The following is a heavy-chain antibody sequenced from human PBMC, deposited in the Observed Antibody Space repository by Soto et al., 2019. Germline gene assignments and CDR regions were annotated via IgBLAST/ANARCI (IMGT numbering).Heavy chain of an antibody. V-gene: IGHV4-31*03. Sequence: LSLTCTVSGGSISSGGYYWSWIRQHPGKGLEWIGYIYYSGSTYYNPSLESRVTISVDTSKNQFSLKLSSVTAADTAVYYCARDCGSGGSCYYGMDVWGQGTTVTVSS. D-gene: IGHD2-15*01. J-gene: IGHJ6*02. CDR3: ARDCGSGGSCYYGMDV. CDR1: GGSISSGGYY. CDR2: IYYSGST.